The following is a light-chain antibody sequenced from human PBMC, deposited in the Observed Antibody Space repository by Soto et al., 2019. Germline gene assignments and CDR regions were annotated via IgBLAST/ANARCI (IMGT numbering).Light chain of an antibody. CDR1: QSVNSD. J-gene: IGKJ1*01. CDR2: GAS. Sequence: EIVLTQSPATLSVSPGEKATLSCGAGQSVNSDLAWYQQKPGQAPRLLIYGASTRASGVPARFSGSGSGTEFTLTISSLQSEDFAVYYCQQYNNWPPWTFGQGTKVDIK. V-gene: IGKV3-15*01. CDR3: QQYNNWPPWT.